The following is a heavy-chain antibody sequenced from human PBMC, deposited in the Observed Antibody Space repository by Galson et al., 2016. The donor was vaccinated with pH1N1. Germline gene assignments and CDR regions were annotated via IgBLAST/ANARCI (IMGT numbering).Heavy chain of an antibody. D-gene: IGHD6-13*01. CDR3: ATVIAAGYGMDV. V-gene: IGHV1-24*01. CDR1: GYTLTELS. Sequence: SVKVSCKVSGYTLTELSMHWVRQAPGKGLEWMGGFDPEDGETIYAQKFQGRVTMTEDTSTDTAYMELSSLRSEDTAVYYCATVIAAGYGMDVWGQGTTVTVFS. CDR2: FDPEDGET. J-gene: IGHJ6*02.